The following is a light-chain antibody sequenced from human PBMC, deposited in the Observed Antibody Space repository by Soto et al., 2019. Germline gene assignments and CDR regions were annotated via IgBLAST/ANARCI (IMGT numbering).Light chain of an antibody. J-gene: IGKJ3*01. Sequence: DIPMTQSPSSVSASVGDRVTITCRASQGISSWLAWYQQKPGKAPKLLIYAASSLQSGVPSRFSGSGSGTXXXXXXXXXXXXXXXTXXXXXANSFPFTFGPGTKVDIK. CDR3: XXANSFPFT. V-gene: IGKV1-12*02. CDR2: AAS. CDR1: QGISSW.